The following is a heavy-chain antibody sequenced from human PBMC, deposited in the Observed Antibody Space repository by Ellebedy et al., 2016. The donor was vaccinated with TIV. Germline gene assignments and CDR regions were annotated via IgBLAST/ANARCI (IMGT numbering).Heavy chain of an antibody. CDR1: GFTFSSHA. J-gene: IGHJ3*01. CDR2: ITESGGNT. V-gene: IGHV3-23*01. Sequence: PGGSLRLSCAASGFTFSSHAMSWVRQAPGKGLEWVSSITESGGNTYYADSVKGRFTISRDNSKDTLFLQMNSLRAEDTAIYFCARDPVGVGPAFDVWGQGTLLTVSS. CDR3: ARDPVGVGPAFDV. D-gene: IGHD4-23*01.